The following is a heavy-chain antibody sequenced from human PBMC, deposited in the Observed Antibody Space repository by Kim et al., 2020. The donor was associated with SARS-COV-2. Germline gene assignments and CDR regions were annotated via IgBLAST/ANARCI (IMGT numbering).Heavy chain of an antibody. D-gene: IGHD2-21*01. V-gene: IGHV1-18*01. J-gene: IGHJ4*02. Sequence: GNTNYAQKLQGRVTMTTDTSTSTAYMELRSLRSDDTAVYYCARGLFSDYWGQGTLVTVSS. CDR3: ARGLFSDY. CDR2: GNT.